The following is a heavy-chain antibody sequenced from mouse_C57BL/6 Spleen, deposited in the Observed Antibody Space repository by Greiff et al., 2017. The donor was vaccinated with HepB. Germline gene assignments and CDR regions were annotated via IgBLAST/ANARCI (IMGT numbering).Heavy chain of an antibody. CDR2: IYPGDGDT. V-gene: IGHV1-82*01. Sequence: QVQLQQSGPELVKPGASVKISCKASGYAFSSSWMNWVKQRPGKGLEWIGRIYPGDGDTNYNGKFKGKATLTADKSSSTAYMQLSSLTSEDSAVYFCARSEYSKRDYAMDYWGQGTSVTVSS. D-gene: IGHD2-5*01. CDR1: GYAFSSSW. CDR3: ARSEYSKRDYAMDY. J-gene: IGHJ4*01.